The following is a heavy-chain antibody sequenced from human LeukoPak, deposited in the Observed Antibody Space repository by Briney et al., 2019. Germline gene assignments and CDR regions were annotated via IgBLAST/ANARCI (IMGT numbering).Heavy chain of an antibody. J-gene: IGHJ4*02. V-gene: IGHV3-30*03. D-gene: IGHD6-19*01. CDR3: AREATWGQWYFDH. CDR2: VARDGGAK. CDR1: GFSFSNHG. Sequence: GGSLRLSCVASGFSFSNHGMHRVRQAPGKGLEWVSVVARDGGAKFYADSVKGRFTLSRDNSKNMFFLQMNFLTVEDTAIYYCAREATWGQWYFDHWGQGTPVIVSS.